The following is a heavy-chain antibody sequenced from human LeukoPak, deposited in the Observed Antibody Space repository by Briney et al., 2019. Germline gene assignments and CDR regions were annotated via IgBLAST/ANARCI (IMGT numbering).Heavy chain of an antibody. Sequence: GESLKISCKSFGYSFTSHWVGWVRQMPGKGLEWMGRIDPSDSYTNYSPSFQGHVTISADKSISTAYLQWSSLKASDTAMYYCARQSGTNWFDPWGQGTLVTVSS. CDR1: GYSFTSHW. J-gene: IGHJ5*02. D-gene: IGHD5-12*01. CDR2: IDPSDSYT. CDR3: ARQSGTNWFDP. V-gene: IGHV5-10-1*01.